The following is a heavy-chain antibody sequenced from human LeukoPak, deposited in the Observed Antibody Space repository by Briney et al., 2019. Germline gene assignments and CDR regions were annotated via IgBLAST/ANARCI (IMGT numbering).Heavy chain of an antibody. D-gene: IGHD6-13*01. CDR2: IYYSGST. Sequence: SDTLSLTCTLSGGSISSGGYYWSWIRQHPGNCLGWIGYIYYSGSTYYNPSLKSRLTISVDTSKNQFSLKLSSVTAADTAVYYCARSPGGDSSSWHSSTYFDYWGQGTLVTVSS. J-gene: IGHJ4*02. CDR1: GGSISSGGYY. CDR3: ARSPGGDSSSWHSSTYFDY. V-gene: IGHV4-31*03.